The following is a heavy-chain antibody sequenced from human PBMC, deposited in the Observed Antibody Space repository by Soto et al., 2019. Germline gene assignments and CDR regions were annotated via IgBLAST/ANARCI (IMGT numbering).Heavy chain of an antibody. Sequence: GGSLRLSCAASGFTFSSYAMSWVRQAPGKGLEWVSGISHTGGFTHYADSVKGRFTISRDNSKNTLYLQMNSLRAEDTAVYYCAKGSGSGSYYAPYYFDQWGQGTLVTSPQ. CDR3: AKGSGSGSYYAPYYFDQ. J-gene: IGHJ4*02. D-gene: IGHD3-10*01. CDR1: GFTFSSYA. CDR2: ISHTGGFT. V-gene: IGHV3-23*01.